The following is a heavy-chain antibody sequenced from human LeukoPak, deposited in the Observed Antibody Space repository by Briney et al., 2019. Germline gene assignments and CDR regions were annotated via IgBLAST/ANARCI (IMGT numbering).Heavy chain of an antibody. J-gene: IGHJ4*02. V-gene: IGHV3-23*01. D-gene: IGHD4-17*01. CDR3: AKDQGLYGDYDYFDY. Sequence: GGSLRLSCAASGFTFSSYAMSWVRQAPGKGLEWVSGISGSGGSTYYADSVKGRFTISRDNSKNTLYLQMNSLRAEDTAVYYCAKDQGLYGDYDYFDYWGQGTLVTVSS. CDR2: ISGSGGST. CDR1: GFTFSSYA.